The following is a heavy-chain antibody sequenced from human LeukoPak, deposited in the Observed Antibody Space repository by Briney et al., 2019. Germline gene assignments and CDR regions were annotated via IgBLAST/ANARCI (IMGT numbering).Heavy chain of an antibody. J-gene: IGHJ6*02. V-gene: IGHV3-30*18. CDR3: AKDLGSGLYYYYGMDV. CDR2: ISNDGNNK. D-gene: IGHD2-15*01. CDR1: GFTFSSYG. Sequence: SGGSLRLSCAASGFTFSSYGIHWVRQAPGKGLEWVAVISNDGNNKYYADSVKGRFTISRDNSKNTLYLQMNSLRAEDTAVYYCAKDLGSGLYYYYGMDVWGQGTTVTVSS.